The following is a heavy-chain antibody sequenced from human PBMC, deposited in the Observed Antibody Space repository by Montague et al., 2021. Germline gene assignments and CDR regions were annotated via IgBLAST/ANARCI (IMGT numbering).Heavy chain of an antibody. CDR3: ARHKTGERGFDV. D-gene: IGHD2-21*01. J-gene: IGHJ6*04. CDR2: LYQRRSA. Sequence: SETLSLTCVVYGGSFSGYCWRWSRQPPGSGLAWIAELYQRRSAHYNPSLESRVTLSEDTSNNQLSLKLNSVTAADTAVYYCARHKTGERGFDVWGKGTTVTVSA. CDR1: GGSFSGYC. V-gene: IGHV4-34*01.